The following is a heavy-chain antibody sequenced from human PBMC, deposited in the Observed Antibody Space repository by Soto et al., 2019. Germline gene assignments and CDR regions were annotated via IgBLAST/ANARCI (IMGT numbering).Heavy chain of an antibody. CDR3: ARLWESPDAFDI. CDR1: GGSVSSNNYY. CDR2: IYYSGST. V-gene: IGHV4-61*01. D-gene: IGHD3-10*01. Sequence: ASETLSLTCTVSGGSVSSNNYYWSWIRQPPGKGLEWIGYIYYSGSTNYNPSLKGRVTISVDTSKNQFSLKLTSVTAADTAVYYCARLWESPDAFDIRGQGTMVTVSS. J-gene: IGHJ3*02.